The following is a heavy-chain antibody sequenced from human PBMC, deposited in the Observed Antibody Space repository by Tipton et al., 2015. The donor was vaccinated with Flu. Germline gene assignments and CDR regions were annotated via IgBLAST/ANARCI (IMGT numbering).Heavy chain of an antibody. D-gene: IGHD2-21*01. J-gene: IGHJ6*04. V-gene: IGHV4-61*01. CDR2: IYYSGSP. Sequence: TLSLTCTVSGGSVSSGIYYWSWIRQPPGKGLEWIGYIYYSGSPNFNPSHKSRVTISVDTSKNQFSLKLSSVTAADTAVSYCARGLAYYKGTPNYDGRDDWGKGAKVTVSS. CDR1: GGSVSSGIYY. CDR3: ARGLAYYKGTPNYDGRDD.